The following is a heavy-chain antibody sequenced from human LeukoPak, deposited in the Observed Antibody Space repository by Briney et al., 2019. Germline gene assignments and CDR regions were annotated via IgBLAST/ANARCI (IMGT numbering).Heavy chain of an antibody. V-gene: IGHV3-30*04. J-gene: IGHJ4*02. CDR2: ISYDGSNK. CDR3: AREEYDYWLDY. Sequence: GGSLRFSCAASGFTFSSYAMHWVRQAPGKGLEWVAVISYDGSNKYYADSVKGRFTISRDNSKNTLYLQMNSLRAEDTAVYYCAREEYDYWLDYWGQGTLVTVSS. CDR1: GFTFSSYA. D-gene: IGHD3-3*01.